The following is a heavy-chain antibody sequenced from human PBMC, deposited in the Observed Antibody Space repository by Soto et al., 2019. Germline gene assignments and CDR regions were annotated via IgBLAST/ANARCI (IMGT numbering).Heavy chain of an antibody. V-gene: IGHV1-2*02. CDR2: ISPESGAT. J-gene: IGHJ4*02. Sequence: ASVKVSCKASGYTFTGHYIHWVRQAPEQGPEWMGGISPESGATKYAQRFQGRVTMTRDTSISTVYMELSSLSPDDTAVYYCGRGRSGQIVVFYWGQGTTVTVSS. D-gene: IGHD3-22*01. CDR1: GYTFTGHY. CDR3: GRGRSGQIVVFY.